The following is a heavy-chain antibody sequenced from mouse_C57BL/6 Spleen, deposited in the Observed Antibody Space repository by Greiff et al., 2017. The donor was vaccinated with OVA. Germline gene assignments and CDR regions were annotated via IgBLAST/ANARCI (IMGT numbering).Heavy chain of an antibody. D-gene: IGHD1-1*01. CDR1: GYAFSSSW. Sequence: VQLQQSGPELVKPGASVKISCKASGYAFSSSWMNWVKQRPGKGLEWIGRIYPGDGDTNYNGKFKGKATLTADKSSSTAYMQLSSLTSEDAAVYFCARSGGYGRGYFDVWGTGTTVTVSS. CDR2: IYPGDGDT. CDR3: ARSGGYGRGYFDV. V-gene: IGHV1-82*01. J-gene: IGHJ1*03.